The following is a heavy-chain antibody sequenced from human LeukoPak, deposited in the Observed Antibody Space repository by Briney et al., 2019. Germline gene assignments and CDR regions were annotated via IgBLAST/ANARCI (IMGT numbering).Heavy chain of an antibody. J-gene: IGHJ6*03. CDR1: GGSISSYY. CDR2: IYYSGST. D-gene: IGHD5-18*01. CDR3: ARLLWRYSYGHYYMDV. Sequence: SETLSLTCTVSGGSISSYYWSWIRQPPGKGLEWIGYIYYSGSTNYNPSLKSRVTISVDTSKNQFSLKLSSVTAADTAVYYCARLLWRYSYGHYYMDVWGKGTTVTISS. V-gene: IGHV4-59*12.